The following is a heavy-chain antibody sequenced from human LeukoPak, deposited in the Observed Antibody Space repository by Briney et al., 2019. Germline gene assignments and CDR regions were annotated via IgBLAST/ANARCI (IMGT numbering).Heavy chain of an antibody. CDR3: ARGVNYDSSGYFDY. D-gene: IGHD3-22*01. V-gene: IGHV4-34*01. CDR2: INHSGST. Sequence: SETLSLTCAVYGGSFSGYYWSWIRQPPGKGLESIGEINHSGSTNYNPSLKSRVTISVDTSKNQFSLKLSSVTAADTAVYYCARGVNYDSSGYFDYWGQGTLVTVSS. J-gene: IGHJ4*02. CDR1: GGSFSGYY.